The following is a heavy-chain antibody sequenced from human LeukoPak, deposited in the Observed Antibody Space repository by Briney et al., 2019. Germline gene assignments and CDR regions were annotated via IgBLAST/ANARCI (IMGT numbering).Heavy chain of an antibody. CDR3: AKKGGWPFDY. CDR1: GFTFSSYS. V-gene: IGHV3-48*01. Sequence: GGSLRLSCAASGFTFSSYSMNWVRQAPGKGLEWVSYISSSSSTIYYADSVKGRFTISRDNSKNTLYLQMNSLRAEDTAVYYCAKKGGWPFDYWGQGTLVTVSS. J-gene: IGHJ4*02. CDR2: ISSSSSTI. D-gene: IGHD6-19*01.